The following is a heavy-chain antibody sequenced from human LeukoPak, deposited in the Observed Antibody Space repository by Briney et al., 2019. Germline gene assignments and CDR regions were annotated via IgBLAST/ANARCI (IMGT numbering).Heavy chain of an antibody. CDR1: GGSINSYY. J-gene: IGHJ3*02. Sequence: PSETLSLTCTVSGGSINSYYWSWIRQPPGKGLEWIGYIYYSGSTNYNPSLKSRVTISVDTSNNKFSLKLTSLTAADTAVYYCVRHISAGRPAFDIWGQGTMVTVSS. V-gene: IGHV4-59*08. D-gene: IGHD2-15*01. CDR2: IYYSGST. CDR3: VRHISAGRPAFDI.